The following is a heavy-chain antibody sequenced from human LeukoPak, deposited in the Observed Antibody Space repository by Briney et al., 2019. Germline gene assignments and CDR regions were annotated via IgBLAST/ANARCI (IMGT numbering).Heavy chain of an antibody. CDR2: ISGSGGST. V-gene: IGHV3-23*01. J-gene: IGHJ3*02. CDR3: AKRILDWLFIGSNDAFDI. Sequence: GGSLRLSCAASGFTFSSYAMSWVRQAPGKGLEWVSAISGSGGSTYYADSVKGRFTISRDNSKNTLYLQMNSLRAEDTAVYYCAKRILDWLFIGSNDAFDIWGQGTMVTVSS. CDR1: GFTFSSYA. D-gene: IGHD3/OR15-3a*01.